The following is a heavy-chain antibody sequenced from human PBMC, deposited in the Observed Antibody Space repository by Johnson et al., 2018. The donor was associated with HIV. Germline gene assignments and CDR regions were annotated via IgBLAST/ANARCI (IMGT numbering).Heavy chain of an antibody. CDR1: GFTFSDYY. CDR3: ARLFTRDDAFDM. J-gene: IGHJ3*02. V-gene: IGHV3-11*04. CDR2: ISTSGSTI. Sequence: QVQLVESWGALVQPGGSLRLSCAASGFTFSDYYMSWIRQAPGKGLEWVSYISTSGSTIYYADSVKGRFTISRDNAKNSLSLQMNSLRAEDTALYYCARLFTRDDAFDMWGQGTTVTVSS.